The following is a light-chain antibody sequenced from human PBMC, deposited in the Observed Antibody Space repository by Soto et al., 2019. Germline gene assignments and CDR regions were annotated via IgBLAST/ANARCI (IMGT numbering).Light chain of an antibody. Sequence: EIVLTQSPATLSLSPGDRATLSCRASQSVSNYLAWYQQKPGQAPRLLIYDASTRATGIPARFSGSGSGTDFSPTIISIEPEDVAVYYCQQRSDWPPWTFGEGTKVEIK. J-gene: IGKJ1*01. CDR2: DAS. CDR3: QQRSDWPPWT. V-gene: IGKV3-11*01. CDR1: QSVSNY.